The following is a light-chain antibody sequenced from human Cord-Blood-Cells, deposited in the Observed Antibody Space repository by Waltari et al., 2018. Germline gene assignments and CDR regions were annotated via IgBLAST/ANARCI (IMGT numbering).Light chain of an antibody. V-gene: IGKV3-15*01. CDR2: GAS. J-gene: IGKJ4*01. CDR1: QSVSSN. Sequence: EILMTQSPATLSVAPEERATLSCRASQSVSSNLAWYQQKPGQAPRLLIYGASTRATGIPARFSGSGYGTEFTLTISSLQSEDFAVYYCQQYNNWPLTFGGGTKVEIK. CDR3: QQYNNWPLT.